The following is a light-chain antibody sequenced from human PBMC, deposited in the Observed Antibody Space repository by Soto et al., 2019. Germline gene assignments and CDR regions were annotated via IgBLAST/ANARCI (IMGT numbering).Light chain of an antibody. V-gene: IGLV2-14*01. J-gene: IGLJ1*01. CDR1: SSDVGGYNY. CDR3: SSYTSSSTLYV. CDR2: DVS. Sequence: QSAVTQPASVSASPGQSITLSCSGTSSDVGGYNYVSWYQQHPGKAPKLMIYDVSNRPSGVSNRFSGSKSGNTASLTISGLQAEDEADYYCSSYTSSSTLYVFGTGTKVTVL.